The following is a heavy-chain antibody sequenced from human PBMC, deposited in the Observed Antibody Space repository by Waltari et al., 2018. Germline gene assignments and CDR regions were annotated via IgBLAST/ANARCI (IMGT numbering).Heavy chain of an antibody. CDR1: GFTFSSYA. CDR2: IYSGGST. V-gene: IGHV3-23*03. J-gene: IGHJ4*02. Sequence: EVQLLESGGGLVQPGGSLRLSCAASGFTFSSYAMSWVRQAPGKGLEWVSVIYSGGSTYYADSVKGRFTISRDNAKNSLYLQMNSLRAEDTAVYYCARYDYRYPDYWGQGTLVTVSS. CDR3: ARYDYRYPDY. D-gene: IGHD5-12*01.